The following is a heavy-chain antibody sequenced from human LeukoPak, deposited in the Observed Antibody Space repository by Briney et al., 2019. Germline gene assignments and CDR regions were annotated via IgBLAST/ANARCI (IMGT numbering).Heavy chain of an antibody. CDR3: AKDRSTVTVADP. CDR2: ISGSGGST. CDR1: GFTFSSYA. Sequence: GGSLRLSCAASGFTFSSYAMSWVRQAPRKGLEWVSAISGSGGSTYYADSVKGRFTISRDNSKSTLYLQMNSLRAEDTAVYYCAKDRSTVTVADPWGQGTLVTVSS. V-gene: IGHV3-23*01. J-gene: IGHJ5*02. D-gene: IGHD4-17*01.